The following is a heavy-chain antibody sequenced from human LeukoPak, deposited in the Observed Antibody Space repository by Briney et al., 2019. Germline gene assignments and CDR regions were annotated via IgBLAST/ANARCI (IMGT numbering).Heavy chain of an antibody. Sequence: GGSLRLSCAASGFTFSSYSMNWVRQAPGKVLEWVSSISSSSSYIYYADSVKGRFAISRDNAKNSLYLQMNSLRAEDTAVYYCARDPGSSSIFQHWGQGTLVTVSS. CDR3: ARDPGSSSIFQH. D-gene: IGHD6-6*01. CDR2: ISSSSSYI. V-gene: IGHV3-21*01. CDR1: GFTFSSYS. J-gene: IGHJ1*01.